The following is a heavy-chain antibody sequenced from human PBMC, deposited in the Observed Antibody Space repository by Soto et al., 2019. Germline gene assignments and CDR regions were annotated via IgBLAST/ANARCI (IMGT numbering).Heavy chain of an antibody. J-gene: IGHJ4*02. V-gene: IGHV3-23*01. CDR1: GFTFSSYA. D-gene: IGHD3-22*01. CDR3: AKTYYYDSSGYYYSPVVWYFDY. Sequence: EVQLLESGGGLVQPGGSLRLSCAASGFTFSSYAMSWVRQAPGKGLEWVSAISGSGGSTYYADSVKGRFTISRDNSKNTLYLQMNSLRAEDTAVHYCAKTYYYDSSGYYYSPVVWYFDYWGQGTLVTVSS. CDR2: ISGSGGST.